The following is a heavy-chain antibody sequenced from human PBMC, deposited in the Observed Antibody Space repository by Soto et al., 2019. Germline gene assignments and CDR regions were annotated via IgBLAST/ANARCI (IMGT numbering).Heavy chain of an antibody. D-gene: IGHD1-26*01. J-gene: IGHJ2*01. CDR1: GGSISSGGYS. CDR2: IFHSGST. CDR3: AREGGSVSTYWYFNV. Sequence: QLQLQESGSGLVKPSQTLSLTCSVYGGSISSGGYSWIWLRQPPGKGLEWIGYIFHSGSTYYNPSLKCRVTVSVDGSKNRFALELSSVTAAATAVYYGAREGGSVSTYWYFNVWGRGTLVTVSS. V-gene: IGHV4-30-2*01.